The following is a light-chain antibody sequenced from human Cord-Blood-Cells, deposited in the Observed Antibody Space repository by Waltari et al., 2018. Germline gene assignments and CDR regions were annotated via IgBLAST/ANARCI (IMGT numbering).Light chain of an antibody. J-gene: IGLJ1*01. V-gene: IGLV2-8*02. CDR2: EVS. CDR3: SSYAGSNNLV. Sequence: QSALTQPPPASRSPGQLVPLSCTGTHRDAGGYNYVSWYQQHPGKAPKLMIYEVSKRPSGVPDRFSGSKSGNTASLTVSGLQAEDEADYYCSSYAGSNNLVFGTGTKVTVL. CDR1: HRDAGGYNY.